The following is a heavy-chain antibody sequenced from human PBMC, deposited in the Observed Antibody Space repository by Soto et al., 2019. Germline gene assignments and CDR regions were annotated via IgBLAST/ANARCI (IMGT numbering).Heavy chain of an antibody. D-gene: IGHD3-10*01. J-gene: IGHJ6*02. Sequence: QVQLVQSGAEVKKPGASVKVSCKASGYTFTSYGVSWVRQAPGQGLEWRGWISGNNGNTNYAQKLQGRVTMTTDTSTSTAYMELRSLRSDDTAVYYCARAGKYYYGSGSPYYYGMDVWGQGITVTVSS. CDR2: ISGNNGNT. V-gene: IGHV1-18*04. CDR1: GYTFTSYG. CDR3: ARAGKYYYGSGSPYYYGMDV.